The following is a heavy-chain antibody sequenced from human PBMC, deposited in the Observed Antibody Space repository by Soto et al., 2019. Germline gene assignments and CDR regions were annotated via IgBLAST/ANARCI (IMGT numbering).Heavy chain of an antibody. CDR1: GFTVSSNY. CDR2: IYSGGST. J-gene: IGHJ4*02. D-gene: IGHD4-4*01. V-gene: IGHV3-66*01. CDR3: PSLQCGTSSHISY. Sequence: EVQLVESGGGLVQPGGSLRLSCAASGFTVSSNYMSWVRQAPGKGLEWVSVIYSGGSTYYADSVKGRLTISRDNSKHTLYLQMTTLRAEDTAVYSCPSLQCGTSSHISYCGPVTLVTVSS.